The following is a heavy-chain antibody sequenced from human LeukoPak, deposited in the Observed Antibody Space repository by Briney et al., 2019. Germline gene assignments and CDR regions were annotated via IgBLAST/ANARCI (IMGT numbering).Heavy chain of an antibody. CDR1: GFTFSSYG. V-gene: IGHV3-23*01. CDR3: AKTYYDILTGYGEPYYMDV. CDR2: LGPTGRST. Sequence: GGSLRLSCSVSGFTFSSYGMAWVRQAPGKGLEWVSALGPTGRSTYYTDSVKGRFTISRDNSKNTLYLQMRSLRADDTAVYYCAKTYYDILTGYGEPYYMDVWGKGTTVTVSS. J-gene: IGHJ6*03. D-gene: IGHD3-9*01.